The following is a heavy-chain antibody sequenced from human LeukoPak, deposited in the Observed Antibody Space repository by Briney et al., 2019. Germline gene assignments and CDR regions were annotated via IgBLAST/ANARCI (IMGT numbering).Heavy chain of an antibody. CDR1: HYSITSGFY. CDR3: ARCISFYFDY. V-gene: IGHV4-38-2*02. CDR2: ISYGGTT. D-gene: IGHD3-3*02. Sequence: PSETLSLTCTVSHYSITSGFYWGWIRQPPGKGLEWVGSISYGGTTYYNPSLKSRVTISVDTSKNQFSLKLRSVAAADTAVYYCARCISFYFDYWGQGRLVTVSS. J-gene: IGHJ4*02.